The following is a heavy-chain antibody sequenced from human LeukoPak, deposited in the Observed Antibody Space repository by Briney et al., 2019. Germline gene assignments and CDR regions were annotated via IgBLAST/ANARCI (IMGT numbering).Heavy chain of an antibody. V-gene: IGHV3-74*01. J-gene: IGHJ4*02. CDR1: GFTFSSYW. Sequence: GGSLRLSCAASGFTFSSYWMHWVRQAPGKGLVWVSRINSDGSSTSYADSVKGRFTTSRDNAKNTLYLQMNSLRAEDTAVYYCARAQPYGSGSPTFDYWGQGTLVTVSS. CDR2: INSDGSST. CDR3: ARAQPYGSGSPTFDY. D-gene: IGHD3-10*01.